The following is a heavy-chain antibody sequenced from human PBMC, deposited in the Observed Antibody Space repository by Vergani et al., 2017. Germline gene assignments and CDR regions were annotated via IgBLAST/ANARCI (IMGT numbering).Heavy chain of an antibody. D-gene: IGHD7-27*01. J-gene: IGHJ2*01. CDR1: GYTFTAYY. CDR2: ISPDGFST. V-gene: IGHV1-46*01. Sequence: QVQLVQSGAEVGKPGASVKISCKASGYTFTAYYIHWVRQAPEQGLEWVGVISPDGFSTLYAQKFQGRVTITRDTSTSTVYVEVTSLRSDDTAVYYCARGVHRLGIFSSHWYFDLWGRGTLVTVSS. CDR3: ARGVHRLGIFSSHWYFDL.